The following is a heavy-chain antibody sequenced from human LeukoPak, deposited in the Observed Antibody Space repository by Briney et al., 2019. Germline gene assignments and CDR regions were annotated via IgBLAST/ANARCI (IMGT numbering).Heavy chain of an antibody. V-gene: IGHV4-59*08. Sequence: SETLSLTCTVSGVSISSYYWSWIRQPPGKGLEWIGYIYYSGSTNYNPSLKSRVTISVDTSKNQFSLKLSSVTAADTAVYYCARQENYYYGSWGNWFDPWGQGTLVTVSS. CDR2: IYYSGST. CDR1: GVSISSYY. J-gene: IGHJ5*02. D-gene: IGHD3-10*01. CDR3: ARQENYYYGSWGNWFDP.